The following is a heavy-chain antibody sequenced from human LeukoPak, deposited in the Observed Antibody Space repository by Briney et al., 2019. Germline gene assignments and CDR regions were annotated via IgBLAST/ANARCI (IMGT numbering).Heavy chain of an antibody. CDR1: GGSISSSRYY. V-gene: IGHV4-39*07. CDR3: ARVYRLADPSRGYFDF. D-gene: IGHD3-9*01. Sequence: SETLSLTCTVSGGSISSSRYYWAWIRQPPGKGLEWIGSIYYSELTYYNPSLESRVSMSLDTSKNQFSLRLNPVTAADTAVYFCARVYRLADPSRGYFDFWGPGTLVTVSS. J-gene: IGHJ4*02. CDR2: IYYSELT.